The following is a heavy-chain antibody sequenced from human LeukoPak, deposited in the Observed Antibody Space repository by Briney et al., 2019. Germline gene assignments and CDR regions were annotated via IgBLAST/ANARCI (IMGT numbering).Heavy chain of an antibody. J-gene: IGHJ6*02. CDR1: GFTFSRDS. CDR2: IKSKTDGGTT. CDR3: TTQSGAYYYGMDV. Sequence: GGSLRLSCAASGFTFSRDSMNWVRQAPGKGLEWVGRIKSKTDGGTTDYAAPVKGRFTISRDDSKNTLYLQMNSLKTEDTAVYYCTTQSGAYYYGMDVWGQGTTVTVSS. V-gene: IGHV3-15*01. D-gene: IGHD3-10*01.